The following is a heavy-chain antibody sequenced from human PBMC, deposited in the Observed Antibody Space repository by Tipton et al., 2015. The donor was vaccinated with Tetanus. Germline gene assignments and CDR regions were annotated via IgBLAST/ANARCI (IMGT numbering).Heavy chain of an antibody. CDR3: ARLTGHSMDVVDYYYFGMDV. CDR1: GGSMNSYY. V-gene: IGHV4-59*01. CDR2: IYYTGST. J-gene: IGHJ6*02. D-gene: IGHD2-21*01. Sequence: GLVKPSETLSLICTVSGGSMNSYYWSWIRQPPGKGLEWIGYIYYTGSTNYNPSLKSGVTISLNTSKNQFSLKLTSVGAADTAVYYCARLTGHSMDVVDYYYFGMDVWGQGTKVTVSS.